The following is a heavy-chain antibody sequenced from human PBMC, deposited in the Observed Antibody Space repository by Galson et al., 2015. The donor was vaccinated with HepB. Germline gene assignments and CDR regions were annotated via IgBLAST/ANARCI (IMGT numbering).Heavy chain of an antibody. J-gene: IGHJ5*02. CDR3: TTDVYYSTYWSWLDP. CDR1: GFPFNNAW. CDR2: IKSNTDGETT. Sequence: SLRLSCAASGFPFNNAWMTWVRQAPGMGLEWVGRIKSNTDGETTDYAAPVEGRFTISRDDSKNRLYLQMNSLKPEDTAVYYCTTDVYYSTYWSWLDPWGQGTLVTVSS. D-gene: IGHD2-8*02. V-gene: IGHV3-15*01.